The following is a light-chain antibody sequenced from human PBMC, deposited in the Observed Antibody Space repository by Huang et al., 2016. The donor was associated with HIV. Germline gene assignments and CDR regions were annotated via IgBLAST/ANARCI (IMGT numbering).Light chain of an antibody. CDR3: QQGYSALIT. Sequence: DILLTQSPSSLSASVGDRVTITCRASQNINTYLNWYQQKPGKAPKLLIHSASTLQTGVPSRFSGSGSGTDFTLTVNSLQSEDSATYYCQQGYSALITFGQGTRL. V-gene: IGKV1-39*01. CDR2: SAS. J-gene: IGKJ5*01. CDR1: QNINTY.